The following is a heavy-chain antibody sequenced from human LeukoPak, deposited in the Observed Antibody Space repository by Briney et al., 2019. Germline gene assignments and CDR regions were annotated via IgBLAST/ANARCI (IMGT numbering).Heavy chain of an antibody. CDR2: ITGDGGTT. CDR3: ARDPSDWSQDYFDS. J-gene: IGHJ4*02. D-gene: IGHD3-9*01. V-gene: IGHV3-23*01. CDR1: GFTFSSSA. Sequence: PGGSLRLSCAASGFTFSSSAVSWVRQAPGKGLEWVSTITGDGGTTFYADSMKGRFTISRDNSKSTLCLQLNSLRAEDTALYFCARDPSDWSQDYFDSWGQGTLVTVSS.